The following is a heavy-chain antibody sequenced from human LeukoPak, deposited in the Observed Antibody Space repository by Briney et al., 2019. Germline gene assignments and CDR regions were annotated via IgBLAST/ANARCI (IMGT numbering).Heavy chain of an antibody. Sequence: ESLKISCQGSGYSFTSYWIGWVRQIPGKGLEWMGIIYPGDSDTRYSPSFQGQVTISADKSISTAYLQWSSLKASDTAMYYCARLFRGYCSGGSCYPEAFDIWGQGTMVTVSS. CDR2: IYPGDSDT. V-gene: IGHV5-51*01. CDR3: ARLFRGYCSGGSCYPEAFDI. D-gene: IGHD2-15*01. J-gene: IGHJ3*02. CDR1: GYSFTSYW.